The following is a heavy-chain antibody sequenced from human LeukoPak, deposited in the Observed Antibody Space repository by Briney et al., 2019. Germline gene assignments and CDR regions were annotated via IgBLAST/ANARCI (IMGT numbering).Heavy chain of an antibody. J-gene: IGHJ4*02. CDR1: GFTFSSYW. D-gene: IGHD3-22*01. Sequence: QAGGSLRLSCAASGFTFSSYWMSWVGQAPGKGLEWVANIKQDGSEKYYVDSVKGRFTISRDNAKNSLYLQMNSLRAEDTAVYYCARADDSSGGYYFHYWGQGTLVTVSS. CDR2: IKQDGSEK. CDR3: ARADDSSGGYYFHY. V-gene: IGHV3-7*01.